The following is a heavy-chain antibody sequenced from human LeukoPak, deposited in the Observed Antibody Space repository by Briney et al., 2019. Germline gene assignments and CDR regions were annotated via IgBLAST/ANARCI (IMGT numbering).Heavy chain of an antibody. CDR1: GGSISSGSRY. CDR3: SADFGI. J-gene: IGHJ3*02. D-gene: IGHD4/OR15-4a*01. V-gene: IGHV4-61*02. Sequence: PSETLSLTCTVSGGSISSGSRYWSWLRQPGGKGLEWIGRIYTSGSTDYNPSLKSRVTILLDKSKNQFSLKLSSVTAADTAVYYCSADFGIWGQGTMVTVSS. CDR2: IYTSGST.